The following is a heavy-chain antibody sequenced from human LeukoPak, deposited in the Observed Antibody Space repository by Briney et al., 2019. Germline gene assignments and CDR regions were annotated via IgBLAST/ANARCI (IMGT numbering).Heavy chain of an antibody. CDR1: GFTFSSYA. D-gene: IGHD6-13*01. CDR3: ARSLPYGTTWYGRSDF. J-gene: IGHJ4*02. Sequence: GGSLRLSCAASGFTFSSYAMSWVRQAPGKGLEWVSAISRSGDNTYYADSVKGRFTISRDNSKNTLYLQMNSLRAEDTAIYYCARSLPYGTTWYGRSDFWGQGTLVTVSS. V-gene: IGHV3-23*01. CDR2: ISRSGDNT.